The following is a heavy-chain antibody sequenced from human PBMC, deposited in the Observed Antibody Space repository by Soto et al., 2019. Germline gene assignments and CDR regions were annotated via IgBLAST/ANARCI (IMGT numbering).Heavy chain of an antibody. Sequence: EVQPVETGGGLIQPGGSLRLSCAASGFTVSSNYMSWVRQAPGKGLEWVSVIYSGGSTYYADSVKGRFTISRDNSKNTLYLQMNSLRAEDTAVYYCARDPDGYNYNLGYWGQGTLVTVSS. CDR2: IYSGGST. CDR3: ARDPDGYNYNLGY. CDR1: GFTVSSNY. J-gene: IGHJ4*02. V-gene: IGHV3-53*02. D-gene: IGHD5-12*01.